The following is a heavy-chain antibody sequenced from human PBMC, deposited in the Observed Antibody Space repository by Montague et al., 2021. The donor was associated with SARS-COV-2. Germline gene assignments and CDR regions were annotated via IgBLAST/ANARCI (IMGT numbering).Heavy chain of an antibody. J-gene: IGHJ6*02. Sequence: TLSLTCTVSGDSMTSGSYFWTWIRQPAGEGLEWIGHIQTSGTSNYNPSLRGRITFSTDTSRSQFSLELRSVTAADTAVYYCARDRPESWRISPGLAGLFATVVHSASGMDVWGQGTTVTVS. D-gene: IGHD2-8*01. CDR1: GDSMTSGSYF. V-gene: IGHV4-61*09. CDR2: IQTSGTS. CDR3: ARDRPESWRISPGLAGLFATVVHSASGMDV.